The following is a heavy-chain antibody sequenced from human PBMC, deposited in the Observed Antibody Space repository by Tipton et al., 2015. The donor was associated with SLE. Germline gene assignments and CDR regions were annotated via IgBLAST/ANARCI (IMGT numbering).Heavy chain of an antibody. CDR2: VNHRGST. V-gene: IGHV4-34*01. CDR3: ASLRYFDWPLFDY. CDR1: GGSFNDFY. D-gene: IGHD3-9*01. J-gene: IGHJ4*02. Sequence: TLSLTCAVYGGSFNDFYWTWIRPAPGKGLEWIGEVNHRGSTIYNPPLKSRLTISVDTSKNQFSLKLSSVTAADTAVYYCASLRYFDWPLFDYWGQGTLVTVSS.